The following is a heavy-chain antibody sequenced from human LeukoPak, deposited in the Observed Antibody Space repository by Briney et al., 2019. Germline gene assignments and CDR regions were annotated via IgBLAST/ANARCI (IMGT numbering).Heavy chain of an antibody. V-gene: IGHV3-48*03. CDR3: ARTKEMASISYFDS. D-gene: IGHD5-24*01. J-gene: IGHJ4*02. CDR1: GFTFSSYE. CDR2: ISSSGSNI. Sequence: GGSLRLSCAASGFTFSSYEMDWVRQAPGKGLEWVSYISSSGSNIYYADSVKGRFTISRDNAKNSLYLQMNSVTAEDTDVYYCARTKEMASISYFDSWGQGTLVTVSS.